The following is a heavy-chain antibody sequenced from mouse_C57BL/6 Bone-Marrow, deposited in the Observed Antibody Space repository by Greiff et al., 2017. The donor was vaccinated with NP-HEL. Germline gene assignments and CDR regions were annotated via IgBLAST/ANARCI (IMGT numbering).Heavy chain of an antibody. V-gene: IGHV1-81*01. CDR3: AREGGYGNYGFAY. D-gene: IGHD2-1*01. CDR2: IYPRSGNT. CDR1: GYTFTSYG. Sequence: QVQLQQSGAELARPGASVKLSCKASGYTFTSYGISWVKQRTGQGLEWIGEIYPRSGNTYYNEKFKGKATLTAGKSSSTAYMELRSLTSEDSAVYFCAREGGYGNYGFAYWGQGTLVTVSA. J-gene: IGHJ3*01.